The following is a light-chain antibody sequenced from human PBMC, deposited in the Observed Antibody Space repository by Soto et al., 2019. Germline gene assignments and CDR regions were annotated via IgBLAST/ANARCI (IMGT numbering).Light chain of an antibody. J-gene: IGKJ1*01. Sequence: DIQMTPSPSTLSGSVVDRVTITCRASQTISSWLAWYQQKAGKAPKLLIFDASSLNRGVSSRFSGSGSGTDFTLTISGLQPDDFATYFCQQYNSDWSFGQGTKVDIK. V-gene: IGKV1-5*01. CDR2: DAS. CDR1: QTISSW. CDR3: QQYNSDWS.